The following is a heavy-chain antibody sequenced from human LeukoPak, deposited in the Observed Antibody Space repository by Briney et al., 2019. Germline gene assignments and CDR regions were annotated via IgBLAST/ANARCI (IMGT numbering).Heavy chain of an antibody. CDR2: IYYSGST. Sequence: SETLSLTCTVSGGSISSSSYYWGWIRQPPGKGLEWIGSIYYSGSTYYNPSLKSRVTISVDTSKNQFSLKLSSVTAADTAVYYCARLGYDILTGYPKFWFDPWGQGTLVTVSS. J-gene: IGHJ5*02. D-gene: IGHD3-9*01. CDR1: GGSISSSSYY. CDR3: ARLGYDILTGYPKFWFDP. V-gene: IGHV4-39*01.